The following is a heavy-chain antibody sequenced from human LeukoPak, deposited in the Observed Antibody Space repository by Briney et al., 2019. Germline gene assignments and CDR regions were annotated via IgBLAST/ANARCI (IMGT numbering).Heavy chain of an antibody. D-gene: IGHD3-10*01. J-gene: IGHJ4*02. CDR3: ARYYYGSGSRWDH. CDR2: IYYSGST. CDR1: GVSISSSSYY. V-gene: IGHV4-39*07. Sequence: PSETLSLTCTVSGVSISSSSYYWGWIRQPPGKGLEWIGSIYYSGSTYYNPSLKSRVTISVDTSKNQFSLKLSSVTAADTAVYYCARYYYGSGSRWDHWGQGTLVTVSS.